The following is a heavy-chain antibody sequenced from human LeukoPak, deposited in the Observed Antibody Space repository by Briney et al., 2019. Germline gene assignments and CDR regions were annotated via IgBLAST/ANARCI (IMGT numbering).Heavy chain of an antibody. Sequence: PGGSLRLSCAASGFTLSSYAMTWVRQAPGRGLEWVSSVDGGGGGTYYADSVKGRFTISRDNFKDTLYLQMNGLRAEDTAVYFCAKQSAGSAAWYSLHYDFWGQGTLVTVSS. CDR2: VDGGGGGT. V-gene: IGHV3-23*01. D-gene: IGHD6-13*01. J-gene: IGHJ4*02. CDR1: GFTLSSYA. CDR3: AKQSAGSAAWYSLHYDF.